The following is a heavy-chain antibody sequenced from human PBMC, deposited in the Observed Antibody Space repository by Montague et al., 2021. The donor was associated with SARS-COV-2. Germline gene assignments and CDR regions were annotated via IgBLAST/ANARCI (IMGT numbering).Heavy chain of an antibody. CDR2: ISWNGGIT. V-gene: IGHV3-43*01. CDR3: AKDINRLGYGDYLFDY. Sequence: LRLSCADSGFTFDDYTMHWVRQAPGKDLEWVSLISWNGGITEYADSVKGRFTISRDNSKNSLYLQMNSLRTEDTALYYCAKDINRLGYGDYLFDYWGQGTMVTVSS. D-gene: IGHD4-17*01. CDR1: GFTFDDYT. J-gene: IGHJ4*02.